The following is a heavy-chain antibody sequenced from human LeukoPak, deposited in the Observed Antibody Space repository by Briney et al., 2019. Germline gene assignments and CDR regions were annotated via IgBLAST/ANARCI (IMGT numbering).Heavy chain of an antibody. CDR1: GFTFSSYS. V-gene: IGHV3-48*04. D-gene: IGHD6-19*01. CDR3: ARVGRQWLVYYYYGMDV. CDR2: ISSSSSTI. J-gene: IGHJ6*02. Sequence: GGSLRLSCAASGFTFSSYSMNWVRQAPGKGLEWVSYISSSSSTIYYADSVKGRFTISRDNAKNSLYLQMNSLRAEDTAVYYCARVGRQWLVYYYYGMDVWGQGTTVTVSS.